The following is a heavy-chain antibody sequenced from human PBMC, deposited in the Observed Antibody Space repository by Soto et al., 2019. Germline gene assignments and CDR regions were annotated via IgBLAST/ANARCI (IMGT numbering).Heavy chain of an antibody. CDR1: GYTFTGYG. Sequence: QVQLVQSGAEVKKPGASVKVSCKAPGYTFTGYGISGVRQPPGQGLEWRGWISTYNDKRAYAQKLQGRVTMTTDTSTSTAYMELRSLRSDDTAVYYCARDFHCSGGRCYDCFDPWGQGTLVTVSS. V-gene: IGHV1-18*01. D-gene: IGHD2-15*01. J-gene: IGHJ5*02. CDR3: ARDFHCSGGRCYDCFDP. CDR2: ISTYNDKR.